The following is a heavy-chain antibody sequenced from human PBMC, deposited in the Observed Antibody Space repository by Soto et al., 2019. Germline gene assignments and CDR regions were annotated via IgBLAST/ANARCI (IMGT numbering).Heavy chain of an antibody. CDR1: GFTFSGYA. CDR2: ISGSAGSQ. Sequence: GSLRLSCAASGFTFSGYAMSWVRQAPGKGLEWVSGISGSAGSQDYAESVKGRFTISRDNSKNILYLQMHSLRGEDTAVYFCAKDIAVNGRNYFDYWGQGALVTVSS. J-gene: IGHJ4*02. V-gene: IGHV3-23*01. CDR3: AKDIAVNGRNYFDY. D-gene: IGHD6-19*01.